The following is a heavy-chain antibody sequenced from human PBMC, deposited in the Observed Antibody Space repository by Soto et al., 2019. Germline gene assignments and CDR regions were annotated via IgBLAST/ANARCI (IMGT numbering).Heavy chain of an antibody. V-gene: IGHV3-23*01. D-gene: IGHD2-8*01. J-gene: IGHJ3*01. CDR3: AKEDDAWTNGYFDL. Sequence: EVQLLESGGGLVQPGGTLRLSCAASGFTFSSYDMSWVRQAPGKGLGWVSAISGSGVGTFYAESVKGRFTISRDNSKNTLYVQMNSLRVEDTAIYYCAKEDDAWTNGYFDLWGQGTMVTVSS. CDR2: ISGSGVGT. CDR1: GFTFSSYD.